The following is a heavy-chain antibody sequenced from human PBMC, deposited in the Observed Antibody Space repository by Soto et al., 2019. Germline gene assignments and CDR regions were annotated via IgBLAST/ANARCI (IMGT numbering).Heavy chain of an antibody. V-gene: IGHV3-23*01. CDR2: ISSTGRST. J-gene: IGHJ5*02. D-gene: IGHD2-15*01. Sequence: GGSLRLSCAGSGLTFSSYDMSWVRQAPGKGLEWVSQISSTGRSTKYADSVKGRFSISRDNARRSLSLQMNSLTVDDTAIYYCVRGGGGGLFDPWGQGSMVTVSS. CDR1: GLTFSSYD. CDR3: VRGGGGGLFDP.